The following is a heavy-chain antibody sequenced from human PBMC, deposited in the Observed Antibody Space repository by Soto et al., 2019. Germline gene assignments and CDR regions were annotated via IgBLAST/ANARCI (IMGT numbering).Heavy chain of an antibody. CDR3: AKVGSYGYGSNSDVEY. V-gene: IGHV3-30*18. J-gene: IGHJ4*02. D-gene: IGHD5-18*01. CDR2: ISYDGSDQ. Sequence: QVQLVESGGGVVQPGSSLRLSCAVSGFTFRNYGMHWVRQAPGKGLEWVALISYDGSDQYYGESVKGRFTISRDSSKNTLYLDVSSLRLVDTAVYYCAKVGSYGYGSNSDVEYWGQGTMVTVSS. CDR1: GFTFRNYG.